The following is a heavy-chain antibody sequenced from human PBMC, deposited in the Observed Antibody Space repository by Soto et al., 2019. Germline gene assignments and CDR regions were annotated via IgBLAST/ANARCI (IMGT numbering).Heavy chain of an antibody. J-gene: IGHJ6*02. V-gene: IGHV5-51*01. Sequence: GDSLKIFCKGSGYSFSSYWTSCLRRVPGKGLEWMGIIYRGDSETRYTPSFQGQVTISADKSISTAYLQWSSLKASDTAMYYCARGDYYYYGMDVWGQGTTVTVSS. CDR2: IYRGDSET. CDR3: ARGDYYYYGMDV. CDR1: GYSFSSYW.